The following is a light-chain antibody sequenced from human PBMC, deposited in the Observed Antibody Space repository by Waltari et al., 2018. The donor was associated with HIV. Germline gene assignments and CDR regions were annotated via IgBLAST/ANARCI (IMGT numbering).Light chain of an antibody. CDR1: SSNIGADYD. V-gene: IGLV1-40*01. CDR2: RTD. CDR3: QSYDSSLFWV. J-gene: IGLJ2*01. Sequence: QSVLTQPPSLSGAPGQRVTISCIGTSSNIGADYDVHWYRQVSGAAPKLLIYRTDARPSGVPDRFFGSRSGASASLVINGLQTDDEADYCCQSYDSSLFWVFGGGTKLTVL.